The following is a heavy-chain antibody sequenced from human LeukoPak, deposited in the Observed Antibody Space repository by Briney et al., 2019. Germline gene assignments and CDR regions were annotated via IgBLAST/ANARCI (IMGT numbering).Heavy chain of an antibody. CDR2: INHSGST. J-gene: IGHJ4*02. Sequence: SETLSLTCAVYGGSFSGYYWSWIRQPPGKGLEWIGEINHSGSTNYNPSLKSRVTISVDTSKNQFSLKLSPVTAADTAVYYCARGLEDYGDYFDYWGQGTLVTVSS. CDR3: ARGLEDYGDYFDY. CDR1: GGSFSGYY. V-gene: IGHV4-34*01. D-gene: IGHD4-17*01.